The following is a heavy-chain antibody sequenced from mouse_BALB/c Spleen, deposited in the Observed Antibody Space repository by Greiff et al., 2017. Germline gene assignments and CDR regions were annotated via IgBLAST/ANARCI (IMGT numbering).Heavy chain of an antibody. CDR3: ARVGNYWELDD. CDR2: IWGDGST. V-gene: IGHV2-6-7*01. J-gene: IGHJ1*01. D-gene: IGHD2-1*01. CDR1: GFSLTGYG. Sequence: QVQLQQSGPGLVAPSQSLSITCTVSGFSLTGYGVNWVRQPPGKGLEWLGMIWGDGSTNYYSALKSRLSISKDNSKSQVFLKMNSLQTDDTARYYCARVGNYWELDDWGEGTTVTVSS.